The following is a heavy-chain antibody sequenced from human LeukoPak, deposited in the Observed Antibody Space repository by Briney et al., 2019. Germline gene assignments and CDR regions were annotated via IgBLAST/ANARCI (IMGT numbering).Heavy chain of an antibody. CDR1: GFTFSSYA. CDR3: AKDRLAGTVGSGFDI. V-gene: IGHV3-23*01. Sequence: PGGSLRLSCAASGFTFSSYAMSWVRQAPGKGLEWFSGISGSGGSTYYADSVKGRFTISRDNSKNTLYLQMNSLRAEDTAVYYCAKDRLAGTVGSGFDIWAKGQWSPSLQ. D-gene: IGHD6-13*01. CDR2: ISGSGGST. J-gene: IGHJ3*02.